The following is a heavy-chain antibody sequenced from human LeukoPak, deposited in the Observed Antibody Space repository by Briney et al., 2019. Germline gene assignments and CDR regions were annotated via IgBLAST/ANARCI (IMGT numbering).Heavy chain of an antibody. V-gene: IGHV4-39*07. D-gene: IGHD6-13*01. Sequence: PSETLSLTCTVSGGSISSSSYYWGWLRQPPGKGLEWIGSIYYSGSTYYNPSLKSRVTISVDTSKNQFSLKLSSVTAADTAVYYCARVRRGWGGIAAAGTLRNWFDPWGQGTLVTVSS. CDR1: GGSISSSSYY. J-gene: IGHJ5*02. CDR3: ARVRRGWGGIAAAGTLRNWFDP. CDR2: IYYSGST.